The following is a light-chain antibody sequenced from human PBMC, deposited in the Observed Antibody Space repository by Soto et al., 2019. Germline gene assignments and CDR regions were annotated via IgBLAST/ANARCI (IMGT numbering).Light chain of an antibody. CDR1: SSDVGGYNF. V-gene: IGLV2-11*01. CDR2: DVT. J-gene: IGLJ3*02. CDR3: CSYAGSYTLWV. Sequence: QSALTQPRSVSGSPGQSVTISCTGTSSDVGGYNFVSWYQQHPGKAPQLIIYDVTKRPSGVPDRFSGSKSGNTASLTISGLQAEDEDDYYCCSYAGSYTLWVFGGGTKVTVL.